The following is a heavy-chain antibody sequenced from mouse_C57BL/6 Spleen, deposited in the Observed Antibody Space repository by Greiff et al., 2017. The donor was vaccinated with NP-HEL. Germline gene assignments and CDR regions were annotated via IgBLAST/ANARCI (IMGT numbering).Heavy chain of an antibody. CDR3: ARAPYYGSFDY. D-gene: IGHD1-1*01. J-gene: IGHJ2*01. CDR2: ISDGGSYT. CDR1: GFTFSSYA. Sequence: EVKLVESGGGLVKPGGSLKLSCAASGFTFSSYAMSWVRQTPEKRLEWVATISDGGSYTYYPDNVKGRFTISRDNAKNNLYLQMSHLKSEDTAMYYCARAPYYGSFDYWGQGTTLTVSS. V-gene: IGHV5-4*03.